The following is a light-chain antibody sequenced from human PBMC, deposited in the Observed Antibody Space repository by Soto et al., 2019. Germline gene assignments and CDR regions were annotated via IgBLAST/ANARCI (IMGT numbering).Light chain of an antibody. CDR3: CSYVGASIYV. Sequence: QSALTQPASVSGSPGQSITISCTGTSDVVGNYNLVSWYQQHPGKAPKLIIYEGNKRPSGVSNRFSGSTSGSTASLTISGRQTEDEADYYCCSYVGASIYVFGTGTKLTVL. V-gene: IGLV2-23*01. J-gene: IGLJ1*01. CDR1: SDVVGNYNL. CDR2: EGN.